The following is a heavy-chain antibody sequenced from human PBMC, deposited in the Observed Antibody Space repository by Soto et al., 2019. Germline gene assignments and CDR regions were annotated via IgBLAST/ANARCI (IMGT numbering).Heavy chain of an antibody. CDR3: ARAPGYCSSTSCDNYGMDV. CDR1: GFTFSSYW. Sequence: GGSLRLSCAASGFTFSSYWMHWVRQAPGKGLVWVSRINSDGSSTSYADSVKGRFTISRDNAKNTLYLQMNSLRAEDTAVYYCARAPGYCSSTSCDNYGMDVWGQGTTVTVSS. J-gene: IGHJ6*02. V-gene: IGHV3-74*01. D-gene: IGHD2-2*02. CDR2: INSDGSST.